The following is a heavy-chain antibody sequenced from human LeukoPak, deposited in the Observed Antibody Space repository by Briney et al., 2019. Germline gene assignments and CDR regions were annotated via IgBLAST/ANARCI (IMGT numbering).Heavy chain of an antibody. CDR1: GGSISRYY. Sequence: SETPSLTCTVSGGSISRYYWTWIRQPPGKGLEWIGYIYYSGSTSYSPSLKSRVTISVDTSKNQFSLKMSSVTAADTAVYYCARGRYSYGSKTTIDFWGQGTLVTVPS. V-gene: IGHV4-59*01. CDR2: IYYSGST. J-gene: IGHJ4*02. D-gene: IGHD5-18*01. CDR3: ARGRYSYGSKTTIDF.